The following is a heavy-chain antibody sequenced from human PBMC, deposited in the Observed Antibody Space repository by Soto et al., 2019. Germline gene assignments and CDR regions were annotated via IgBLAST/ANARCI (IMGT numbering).Heavy chain of an antibody. CDR2: IYPGDSDT. CDR3: ARHPVGYYYYGMDV. CDR1: GYSFTSYW. V-gene: IGHV5-51*01. Sequence: GASLKISCKGSGYSFTSYWIGRVRQMPGKGLEWMWIIYPGDSDTRYSPSFQGQVTISADKSISTSYLQWCSLKASDTAMYSCARHPVGYYYYGMDVWGQGTTVTVSS. J-gene: IGHJ6*02. D-gene: IGHD1-26*01.